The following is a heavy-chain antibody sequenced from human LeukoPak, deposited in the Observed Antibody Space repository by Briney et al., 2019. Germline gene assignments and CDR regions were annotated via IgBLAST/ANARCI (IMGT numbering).Heavy chain of an antibody. Sequence: GRSLRLSCAASGFTFSSYAMHWVRQAPGKGLEWVAVISYDGSNKYYADSVKGRFTISRDNSKNTLHLQMNSLRAEDTAVYYCARAHDYYDSSGYYHLSPIDYWGQGTLVTVSS. V-gene: IGHV3-30*01. CDR2: ISYDGSNK. CDR1: GFTFSSYA. D-gene: IGHD3-22*01. J-gene: IGHJ4*02. CDR3: ARAHDYYDSSGYYHLSPIDY.